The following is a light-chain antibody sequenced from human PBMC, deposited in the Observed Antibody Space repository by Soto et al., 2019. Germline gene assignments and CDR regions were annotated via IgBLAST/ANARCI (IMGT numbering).Light chain of an antibody. Sequence: QSVLTQPPSASATPGQKVTISCSGSSSNVGSNLVNWYQQLPGAAPKLLIHSYDQRPSGVPDRFSGSRSGTSASLAISGLQSEDEADYYCAAWDDTLNGFVFGTGTRSPS. CDR1: SSNVGSNL. CDR2: SYD. V-gene: IGLV1-44*01. CDR3: AAWDDTLNGFV. J-gene: IGLJ1*01.